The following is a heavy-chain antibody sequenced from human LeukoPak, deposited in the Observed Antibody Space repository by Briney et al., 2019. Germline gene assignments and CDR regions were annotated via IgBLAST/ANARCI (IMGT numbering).Heavy chain of an antibody. CDR1: GFTFSSYT. V-gene: IGHV3-21*01. CDR2: ISSSSSYI. D-gene: IGHD3-16*01. Sequence: PGGSLRLSCAASGFTFSSYTMSWVRQAPGKGLEWVSSISSSSSYIYYADSVKGRFTISRDNAKNSLYLQMNSLRAEDTAVYYCARDQGAPGLFDYWGQGTLVTVSS. J-gene: IGHJ4*02. CDR3: ARDQGAPGLFDY.